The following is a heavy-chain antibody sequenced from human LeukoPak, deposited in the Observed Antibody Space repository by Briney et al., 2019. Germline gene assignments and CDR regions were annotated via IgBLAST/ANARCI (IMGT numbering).Heavy chain of an antibody. Sequence: EASVKVSCKASGGAFSIYAISWVRQAPGQGLEWMGGIIPIFGTANYAQKFQGRVTITTDESTSTAYMELSSLRSEDTAVYYCARGSTGNHSPPHFDYWGQGTLVTVSS. CDR3: ARGSTGNHSPPHFDY. CDR2: IIPIFGTA. V-gene: IGHV1-69*05. D-gene: IGHD3-10*01. J-gene: IGHJ4*02. CDR1: GGAFSIYA.